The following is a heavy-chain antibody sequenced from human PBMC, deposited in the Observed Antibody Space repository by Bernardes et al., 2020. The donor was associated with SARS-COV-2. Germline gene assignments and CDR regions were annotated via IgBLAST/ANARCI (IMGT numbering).Heavy chain of an antibody. CDR1: GFTFSSYW. CDR3: ARDRRIQLFGWFDP. D-gene: IGHD5-18*01. Sequence: GGSLRLSCAASGFTFSSYWMSWVRQAPGKGLEWVANIKQDGSEKYYVDSVKGRFTISRDNAKNSLYLQMNSLRAEDTAVYYCARDRRIQLFGWFDPWGQGTLVTVSS. J-gene: IGHJ5*02. CDR2: IKQDGSEK. V-gene: IGHV3-7*01.